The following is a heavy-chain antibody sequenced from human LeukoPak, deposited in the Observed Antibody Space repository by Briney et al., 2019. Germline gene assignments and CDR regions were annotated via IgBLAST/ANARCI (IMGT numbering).Heavy chain of an antibody. CDR2: ISYDGSNK. D-gene: IGHD3-10*01. J-gene: IGHJ3*02. Sequence: PAGSLRLSCAASGFTFNSYGMHWVRQAPPRGLEWVAVISYDGSNKHYADSVKGRFSISRDNSKNTMYLQMNSLRAADTAVYYCAKDYGAGSYYHDAFDIWGQGTMVTVPS. V-gene: IGHV3-30*18. CDR1: GFTFNSYG. CDR3: AKDYGAGSYYHDAFDI.